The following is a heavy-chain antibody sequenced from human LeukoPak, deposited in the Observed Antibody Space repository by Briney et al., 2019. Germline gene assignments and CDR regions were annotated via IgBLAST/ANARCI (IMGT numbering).Heavy chain of an antibody. CDR2: LSKSGNT. CDR3: ARARYVNSFYAFDI. CDR1: GGSISSYY. Sequence: PSETLSLTCTVSGGSISSYYWSWIRLPPGKGLEWIGYLSKSGNTNYSPSLKSRVTIFGDTSKNQFFLKLSSVTAADTAMYYCARARYVNSFYAFDIWGQGTTVTVSS. J-gene: IGHJ3*02. D-gene: IGHD3-9*01. V-gene: IGHV4-59*01.